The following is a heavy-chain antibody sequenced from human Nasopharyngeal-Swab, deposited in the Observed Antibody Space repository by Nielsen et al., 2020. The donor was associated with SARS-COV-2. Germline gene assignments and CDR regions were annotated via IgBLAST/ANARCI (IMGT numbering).Heavy chain of an antibody. CDR1: GFTFSNYA. CDR2: ISVSGTGT. CDR3: AKATYFNAYYMDV. Sequence: GESLKISCAASGFTFSNYAMTWVRQAPGKGLEWVSAISVSGTGTYYVDSVKGRFTISRDNSKNTVYLQMNSLRAEDTAVYYCAKATYFNAYYMDVWGKGTTVTVSS. V-gene: IGHV3-23*01. J-gene: IGHJ6*03. D-gene: IGHD2-21*01.